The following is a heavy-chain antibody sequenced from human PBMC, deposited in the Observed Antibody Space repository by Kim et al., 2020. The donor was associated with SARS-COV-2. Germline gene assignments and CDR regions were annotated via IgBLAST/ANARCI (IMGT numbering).Heavy chain of an antibody. J-gene: IGHJ4*02. V-gene: IGHV4-59*01. CDR1: GGSISSYY. Sequence: SETLSLTCTVSGGSISSYYWSWIRQPPGKGLEWIGYIYYSGSTNYNPSLKSRVTISVDTSKNQFSLKLSSVTAADTAVYYCARESDGGSGSYYFHLDYWGQGTLVTVSS. CDR2: IYYSGST. D-gene: IGHD3-10*01. CDR3: ARESDGGSGSYYFHLDY.